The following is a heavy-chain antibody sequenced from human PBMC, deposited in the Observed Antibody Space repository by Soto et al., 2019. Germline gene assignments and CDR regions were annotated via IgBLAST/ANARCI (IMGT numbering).Heavy chain of an antibody. J-gene: IGHJ3*02. V-gene: IGHV1-18*01. Sequence: ASVKVSCKASGYTFTSYGISWVRQAPGQGLEWMGWISAYNGNTNYAQKLQGRVTMTTDTSTSTAYMELRSLRSDDTAVYYCARASYDFWSGYYDAFDIWGQGIMVTVSS. CDR3: ARASYDFWSGYYDAFDI. CDR2: ISAYNGNT. CDR1: GYTFTSYG. D-gene: IGHD3-3*01.